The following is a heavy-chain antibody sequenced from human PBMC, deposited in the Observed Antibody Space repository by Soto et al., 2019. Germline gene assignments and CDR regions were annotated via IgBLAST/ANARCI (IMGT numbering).Heavy chain of an antibody. V-gene: IGHV3-23*01. CDR2: ISGSGGST. J-gene: IGHJ4*02. D-gene: IGHD2-2*01. Sequence: GGSLRLSCAASGFTFSSYAMSWVRQAPGKGLERVSAISGSGGSTYYADSVKGRFTISRDNSKNTLYLQMISLRAEDSAVYYCLKGRGYCMSTSCYVGSDYWGQGTLVTVSS. CDR3: LKGRGYCMSTSCYVGSDY. CDR1: GFTFSSYA.